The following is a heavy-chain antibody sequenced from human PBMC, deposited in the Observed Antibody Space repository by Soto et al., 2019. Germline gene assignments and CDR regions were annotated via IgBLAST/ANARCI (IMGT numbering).Heavy chain of an antibody. D-gene: IGHD3-22*01. CDR2: TNAGNGNT. Sequence: ASVKVSCKASGYTFTIYGMHWVRQAPGQRLEWMGWTNAGNGNTKYSQKFQGRVTITRDTSASTAYMELSSLRSEDTAVYYCAGGRYYDSSGYPAPGMDVRGQGTTVTVS. CDR3: AGGRYYDSSGYPAPGMDV. J-gene: IGHJ6*02. CDR1: GYTFTIYG. V-gene: IGHV1-3*01.